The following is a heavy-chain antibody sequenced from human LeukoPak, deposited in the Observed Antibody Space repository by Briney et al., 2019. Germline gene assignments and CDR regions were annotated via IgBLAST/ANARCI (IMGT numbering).Heavy chain of an antibody. Sequence: SETLSLTCAVYGGSFSGYYWNWIRQPPGKGLEWIGEINHSGGTNYNPSLKSRVTISVDTSKNQFSLKLSSVTAADTAVYYCASISYYDTSGPNWFDPWGQGTLVTVSS. V-gene: IGHV4-34*01. J-gene: IGHJ5*02. CDR1: GGSFSGYY. CDR2: INHSGGT. CDR3: ASISYYDTSGPNWFDP. D-gene: IGHD3-22*01.